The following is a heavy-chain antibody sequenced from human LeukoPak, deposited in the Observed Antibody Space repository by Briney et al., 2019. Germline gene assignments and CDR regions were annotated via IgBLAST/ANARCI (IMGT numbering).Heavy chain of an antibody. CDR2: IYHSGST. V-gene: IGHV4-38-2*02. J-gene: IGHJ4*02. CDR3: ARVVYDFVLLGDYYFDY. CDR1: GYSISSGYY. Sequence: PSETLSITCTVSGYSISSGYYWGWIRQPPGKGREWIGSIYHSGSTYYNPSLKSRVTISVDTSKNQFSLKLSSVTAADTAVYYCARVVYDFVLLGDYYFDYWGQGTLVTVSS. D-gene: IGHD3-10*01.